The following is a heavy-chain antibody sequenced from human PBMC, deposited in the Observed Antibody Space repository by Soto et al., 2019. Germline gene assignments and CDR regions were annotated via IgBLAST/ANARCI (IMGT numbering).Heavy chain of an antibody. J-gene: IGHJ5*02. D-gene: IGHD2-15*01. CDR2: IRSKANSYAT. CDR1: GFTFSGSA. V-gene: IGHV3-73*01. Sequence: EVQLVESGGGLVQPGGALKRSCAASGFTFSGSAMHWVRQASGKGLEWVGRIRSKANSYATAYAASVKGRFTISRNDSKNTAYLQMKSLKTEDTAVYYCTRPKGYCSGGSCYWLDPWGQGTLVTVSS. CDR3: TRPKGYCSGGSCYWLDP.